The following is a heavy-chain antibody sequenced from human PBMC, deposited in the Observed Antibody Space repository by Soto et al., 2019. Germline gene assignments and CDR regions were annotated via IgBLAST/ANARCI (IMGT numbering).Heavy chain of an antibody. J-gene: IGHJ4*02. Sequence: SQTLSLTCAISGDSVSSNSAAWNWIRQSPSRGLEWLGRTYYRSKWFNDYAVSVKSRITINPDTSKNQFSLQRNSVTPEDTAVYYCARGPGVAARFSEWDYWGQGTLVTVSS. V-gene: IGHV6-1*01. CDR1: GDSVSSNSAA. CDR3: ARGPGVAARFSEWDY. D-gene: IGHD6-6*01. CDR2: TYYRSKWFN.